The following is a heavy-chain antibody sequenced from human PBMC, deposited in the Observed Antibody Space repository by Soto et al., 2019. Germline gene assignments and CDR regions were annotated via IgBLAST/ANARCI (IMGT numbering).Heavy chain of an antibody. J-gene: IGHJ4*02. CDR2: ISAYNGNT. V-gene: IGHV1-18*01. CDR1: GYTFTSYG. D-gene: IGHD2-15*01. CDR3: ARDTTYPRWMVAATHYYFAY. Sequence: QVQLVQSGAEVKKPGASVKVSCQASGYTFTSYGISWVRQAPGQGLEWIGWISAYNGNTNYAQKLQGRVTMTTDTTTSPASIELRSLRSDDKAVYYSARDTTYPRWMVAATHYYFAYWGQGNLVTVSS.